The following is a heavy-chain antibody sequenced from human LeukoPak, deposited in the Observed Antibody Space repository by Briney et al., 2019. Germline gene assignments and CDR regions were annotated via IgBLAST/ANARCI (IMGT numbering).Heavy chain of an antibody. CDR3: AKDLVYYDRSSGAFDI. V-gene: IGHV3-30*18. CDR2: ISYGGSNK. CDR1: GFTFSSYG. J-gene: IGHJ3*02. D-gene: IGHD3-22*01. Sequence: GGSLRLSCAASGFTFSSYGMHWVRQAPGKGLEWVAVISYGGSNKYYADSVKGRFTISRDNSKNTLYLQMNSLRAEDTAVYYCAKDLVYYDRSSGAFDIWGQGPMVTVSS.